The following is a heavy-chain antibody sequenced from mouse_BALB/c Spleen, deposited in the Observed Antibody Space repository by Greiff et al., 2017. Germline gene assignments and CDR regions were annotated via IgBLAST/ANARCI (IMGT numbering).Heavy chain of an antibody. V-gene: IGHV5-6*02. J-gene: IGHJ4*01. CDR3: ARKDGSSPYAMDY. Sequence: EVMLVESGGDLVKPGGSLKLSCAASGFTFSSYGMSWVRQTPDKRLEWVATISSGGSYTYYPDSVKGRFTISRDNAKNTLYLQMSSLKSEDTAMYYCARKDGSSPYAMDYWGQGTSVTVSS. CDR2: ISSGGSYT. CDR1: GFTFSSYG. D-gene: IGHD1-1*01.